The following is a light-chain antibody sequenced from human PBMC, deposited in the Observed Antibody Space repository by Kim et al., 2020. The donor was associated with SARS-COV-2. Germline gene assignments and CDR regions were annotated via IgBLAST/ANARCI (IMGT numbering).Light chain of an antibody. V-gene: IGLV3-19*01. J-gene: IGLJ3*02. CDR1: SLRRFY. CDR3: NSRDSTDNHWV. Sequence: ARRQTVRITCQGDSLRRFYASWYQQKPGQAPVLVIYGKTNRPSGIPDRFSGSSSGNTASLTITGAQAEDEADYYCNSRDSTDNHWVFGGGTQLTVL. CDR2: GKT.